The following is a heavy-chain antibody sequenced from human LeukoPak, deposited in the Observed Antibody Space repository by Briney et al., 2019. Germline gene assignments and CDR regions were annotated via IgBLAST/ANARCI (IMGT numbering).Heavy chain of an antibody. Sequence: PGGSLRLSCAASGFTFSGSAMHWVRQASGKGLEWVGRIRSKANSYATAYAASVKGRFTISRDDSKNTAYLQMNSLKTEDTAVYYCTRRVVAAAAPFDYWGQGTLVTVSS. J-gene: IGHJ4*02. D-gene: IGHD6-13*01. CDR3: TRRVVAAAAPFDY. V-gene: IGHV3-73*01. CDR2: IRSKANSYAT. CDR1: GFTFSGSA.